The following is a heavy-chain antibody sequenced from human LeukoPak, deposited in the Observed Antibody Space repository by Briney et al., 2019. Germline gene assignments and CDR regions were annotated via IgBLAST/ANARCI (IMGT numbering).Heavy chain of an antibody. Sequence: GGSLRLSCAASGFTFSSYWMPWVRQAPGKGLVWVSRINSDGSSTSYADYVKGRFTISRDNAKNTLYLQMNSLRAEDTAVYYCARDGQDIVVVVAATPCGWFDPWGQGTLVTVSS. CDR2: INSDGSST. J-gene: IGHJ5*02. CDR3: ARDGQDIVVVVAATPCGWFDP. CDR1: GFTFSSYW. V-gene: IGHV3-74*01. D-gene: IGHD2-15*01.